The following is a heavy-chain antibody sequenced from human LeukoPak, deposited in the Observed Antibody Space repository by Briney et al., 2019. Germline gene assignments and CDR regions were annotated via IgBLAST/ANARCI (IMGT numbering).Heavy chain of an antibody. CDR3: ARAPSVVVVAATANWFDP. J-gene: IGHJ5*02. CDR2: INTNTGNP. Sequence: ASVKVSCKASGYTFTSYAMNWVRQAPGQGLEWMGWINTNTGNPTYAQGFTGRSVFSLDTSVSTAYLQISSLKAEDTAVYYCARAPSVVVVAATANWFDPWGQGTLVTVSS. CDR1: GYTFTSYA. V-gene: IGHV7-4-1*02. D-gene: IGHD2-15*01.